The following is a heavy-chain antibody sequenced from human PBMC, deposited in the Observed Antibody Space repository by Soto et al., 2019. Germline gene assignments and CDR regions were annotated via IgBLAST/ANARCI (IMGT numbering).Heavy chain of an antibody. CDR1: GFTFDDYA. CDR2: ISWNSGSI. Sequence: EVQLVESGGGLVQPGRSLRLSCAASGFTFDDYAMHWVRQAPGKGLEWVSGISWNSGSIGYADSVKGRFTISRDNAKNSLYLQMNSLRAEDTALYYCAKTQGASSPPDYWGQGTLVTVSS. D-gene: IGHD1-26*01. CDR3: AKTQGASSPPDY. J-gene: IGHJ4*02. V-gene: IGHV3-9*01.